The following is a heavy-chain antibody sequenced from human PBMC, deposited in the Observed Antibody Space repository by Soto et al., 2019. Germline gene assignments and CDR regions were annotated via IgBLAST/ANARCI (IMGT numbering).Heavy chain of an antibody. J-gene: IGHJ4*02. CDR1: GYIGTNYY. CDR2: INPLPTSGST. V-gene: IGHV1-46*01. Sequence: QVQLVQSGAEVKKPGASVKVSCKASGYIGTNYYIHWVLQAPGQGLEWMAIINPLPTSGSTNYAQKFQGRVTVTRDTSTNTVYLKLSSLRSDDTAVYYCARDLAAAAYWGQGTLVTVSS. CDR3: ARDLAAAAY. D-gene: IGHD6-13*01.